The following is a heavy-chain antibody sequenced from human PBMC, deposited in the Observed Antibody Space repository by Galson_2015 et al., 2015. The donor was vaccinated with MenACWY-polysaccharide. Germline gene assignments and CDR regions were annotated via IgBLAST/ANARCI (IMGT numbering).Heavy chain of an antibody. CDR3: ARDSGRTAPDDY. J-gene: IGHJ4*02. V-gene: IGHV3-11*04. CDR2: ISGGGSTI. CDR1: GFTFSTYY. Sequence: SLRLSCAASGFTFSTYYMTCIRQAPGKGLEWVSYISGGGSTIYYADSVKGRFTISRDNARNSLYLQMNSLRDEDTAVYYCARDSGRTAPDDYWGQRTVDAVS. D-gene: IGHD1-14*01.